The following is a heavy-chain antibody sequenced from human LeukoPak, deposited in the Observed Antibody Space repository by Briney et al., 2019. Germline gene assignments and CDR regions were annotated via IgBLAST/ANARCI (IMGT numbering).Heavy chain of an antibody. Sequence: GGSLRLSCAASGFTFSSYWMSWVRQAPGKGLEWVANIKQDGSEKYYVDSVKGRFTISRDNAKNSLYLQMNSLRAEDTAVYYCARARRSGGSCYTDYWGQGTLVTVSS. CDR1: GFTFSSYW. J-gene: IGHJ4*02. V-gene: IGHV3-7*01. CDR2: IKQDGSEK. D-gene: IGHD2-15*01. CDR3: ARARRSGGSCYTDY.